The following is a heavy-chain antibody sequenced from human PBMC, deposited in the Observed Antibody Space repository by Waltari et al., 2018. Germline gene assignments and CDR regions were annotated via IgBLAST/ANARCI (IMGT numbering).Heavy chain of an antibody. CDR3: ARGRGQQLRNWFDP. D-gene: IGHD6-13*01. Sequence: QVQLVQSGAEVKKPGASVTVSCKASGYTFPSYDINWVRQATGQGLEWMGWMNPNSGNTGYAQKFQGRVTITRNTSISTAYMELSSLRSEDTAVYYCARGRGQQLRNWFDPWGQGTLVTVSS. J-gene: IGHJ5*02. V-gene: IGHV1-8*03. CDR2: MNPNSGNT. CDR1: GYTFPSYD.